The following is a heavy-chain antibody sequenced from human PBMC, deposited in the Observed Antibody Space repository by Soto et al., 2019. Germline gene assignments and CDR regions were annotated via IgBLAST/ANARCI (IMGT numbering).Heavy chain of an antibody. Sequence: QVQLQESGPGLVKPSETLSLTCTVSGGSISSYYWSWMPQPAGKGLQWIWRIYSGGSTKYNPSLMGRCTLSVDASKNQCSLKLTSVSAADTAVYYCATGPGGFGEFSLDYWGQGTLVTVSS. V-gene: IGHV4-4*07. CDR2: IYSGGST. D-gene: IGHD3-10*01. CDR1: GGSISSYY. CDR3: ATGPGGFGEFSLDY. J-gene: IGHJ4*02.